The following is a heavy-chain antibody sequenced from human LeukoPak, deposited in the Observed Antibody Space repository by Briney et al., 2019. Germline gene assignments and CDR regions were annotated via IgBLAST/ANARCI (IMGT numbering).Heavy chain of an antibody. CDR1: GFTFSDYY. Sequence: GGSLRLSCAASGFTFSDYYMSWIRQAPGKGLEWVSYISSSGSTIYYADSVKGRFTISRDNAKNSLYLQMNSLRAEDTAVYYCARDDSKELRNFDYWGQGTLVTVSS. CDR2: ISSSGSTI. CDR3: ARDDSKELRNFDY. V-gene: IGHV3-11*04. D-gene: IGHD1-26*01. J-gene: IGHJ4*02.